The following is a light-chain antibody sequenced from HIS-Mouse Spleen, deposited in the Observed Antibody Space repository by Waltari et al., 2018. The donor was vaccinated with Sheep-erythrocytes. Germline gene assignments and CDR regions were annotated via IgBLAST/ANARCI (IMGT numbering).Light chain of an antibody. Sequence: DIQMTQSPSSLSASVGDRVTITCRASQSISSYLNLDQQKPGKAPKLLIYAADSLQSGVPSRFSGSGSGTDFTLTISSLQPEDFATYYCQQSYSTPPLTFGGGTKVEIK. CDR1: QSISSY. CDR3: QQSYSTPPLT. V-gene: IGKV1-39*01. CDR2: AAD. J-gene: IGKJ4*01.